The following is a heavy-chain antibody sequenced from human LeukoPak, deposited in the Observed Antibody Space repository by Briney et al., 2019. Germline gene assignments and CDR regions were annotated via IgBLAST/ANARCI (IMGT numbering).Heavy chain of an antibody. J-gene: IGHJ5*02. CDR3: ARGGAQHCSGGSCYTKSTLDNWFDP. Sequence: SEKVSCTASGGTFFSYAICWGRQGPGQGLEWVGEIIPLFGTANYAQKYHGRDTITTDESTSTDYIELSRLRSEDTAVDYCARGGAQHCSGGSCYTKSTLDNWFDPWRQGTLVSVPS. D-gene: IGHD2-15*01. CDR2: IIPLFGTA. V-gene: IGHV1-69*05. CDR1: GGTFFSYA.